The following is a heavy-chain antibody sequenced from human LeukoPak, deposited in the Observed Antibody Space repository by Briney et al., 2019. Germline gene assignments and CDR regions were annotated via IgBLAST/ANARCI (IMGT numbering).Heavy chain of an antibody. J-gene: IGHJ4*02. CDR3: VKVYDILTGWYYFDY. V-gene: IGHV3-7*03. Sequence: GESLRLSCAASGFSFSSYWMSWVRQAPGKGLEWVANIKQDGSEKYYVDSVKGRFTISRDNAKNTLYLQMNSLRAEDTAVYYCVKVYDILTGWYYFDYWGQGTLVTVSS. D-gene: IGHD3-9*01. CDR2: IKQDGSEK. CDR1: GFSFSSYW.